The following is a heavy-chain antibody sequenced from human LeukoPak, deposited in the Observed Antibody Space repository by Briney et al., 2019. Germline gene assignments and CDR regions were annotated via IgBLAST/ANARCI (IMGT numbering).Heavy chain of an antibody. CDR3: AWTPINVEFDY. J-gene: IGHJ4*02. V-gene: IGHV3-23*01. CDR1: GFTFSSYA. D-gene: IGHD3/OR15-3a*01. CDR2: ISGSGGST. Sequence: GGSLRLSCAASGFTFSSYAMSWVRQAPGKGLEWASAISGSGGSTYYADSVKGRFTISRDNSKNTLYLQMNSLRAEDTAVYYCAWTPINVEFDYWGQGTLVTVSS.